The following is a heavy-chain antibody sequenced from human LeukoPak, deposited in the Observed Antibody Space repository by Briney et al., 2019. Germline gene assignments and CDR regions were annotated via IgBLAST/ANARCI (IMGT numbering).Heavy chain of an antibody. CDR2: INPNTGDT. D-gene: IGHD5-12*01. Sequence: GASVKVTFTSSGYTFTGYYMHWVRQAPGQGLEWMGWINPNTGDTDYAQKFQGRVTMTRDTSISTAYMELSRLNSDDTAVYYCAKDSRLRFGGSANLFDHWGQGTLVTVSS. CDR3: AKDSRLRFGGSANLFDH. CDR1: GYTFTGYY. V-gene: IGHV1-2*02. J-gene: IGHJ4*02.